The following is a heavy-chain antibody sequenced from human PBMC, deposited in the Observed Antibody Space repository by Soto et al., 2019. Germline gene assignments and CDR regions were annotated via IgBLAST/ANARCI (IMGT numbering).Heavy chain of an antibody. CDR3: ARNFYDILTGEYYFDY. CDR2: IIPILCIA. Sequence: QVQLVQSGAEVKKPGSSVKVSCKASVGTFSSYTISWVRQSPGQWLEWMGRIIPILCIANYAQKFQCRVTITEEKSTSPAYMELSRLRSEDTAVYYCARNFYDILTGEYYFDYWGKGTLVTVSS. D-gene: IGHD3-9*01. CDR1: VGTFSSYT. J-gene: IGHJ4*02. V-gene: IGHV1-69*02.